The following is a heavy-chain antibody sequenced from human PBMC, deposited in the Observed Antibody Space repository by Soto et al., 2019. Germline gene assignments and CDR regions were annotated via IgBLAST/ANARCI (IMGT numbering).Heavy chain of an antibody. D-gene: IGHD3-22*01. CDR2: IWYDGSNK. CDR3: ARELTYYYDSSGYNPLDY. J-gene: IGHJ4*02. Sequence: GGSLKLSCAACGLTFSSYGMHWVRQAPGKGLEWVAVIWYDGSNKYYADSVKGRFTISRDNSKNTLYLQMNSLRAEDTAVYYCARELTYYYDSSGYNPLDYWGQGTLVTVS. CDR1: GLTFSSYG. V-gene: IGHV3-33*01.